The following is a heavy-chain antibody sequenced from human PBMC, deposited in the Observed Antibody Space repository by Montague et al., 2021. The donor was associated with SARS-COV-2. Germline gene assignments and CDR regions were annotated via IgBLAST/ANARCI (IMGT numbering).Heavy chain of an antibody. CDR3: ASQVPDFWSGIDY. CDR1: GGSISSYY. J-gene: IGHJ4*02. Sequence: SETLSLTCTVSGGSISSYYWSWIRQPPGKGLELIGYIYYSWSTNYNPSLKSRVTISVDTSKNQFSLKLSSVTAADTAVYYCASQVPDFWSGIDYWGQGTLVTVSS. V-gene: IGHV4-59*01. D-gene: IGHD3-3*01. CDR2: IYYSWST.